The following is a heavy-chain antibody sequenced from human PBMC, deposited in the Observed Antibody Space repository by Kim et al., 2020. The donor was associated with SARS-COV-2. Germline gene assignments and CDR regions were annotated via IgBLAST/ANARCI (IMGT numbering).Heavy chain of an antibody. D-gene: IGHD3-10*01. Sequence: SETLSLTCAVYGGSFSGYYWSWIRQPPGKGLEWIGEINHSGSTNYNPSLKSRVTISVDTSKNQFSLKLSSVTAADTAVYYCARGRYYGSGSYRWFDPWGQGTPVPVSS. CDR2: INHSGST. J-gene: IGHJ5*02. CDR3: ARGRYYGSGSYRWFDP. V-gene: IGHV4-34*01. CDR1: GGSFSGYY.